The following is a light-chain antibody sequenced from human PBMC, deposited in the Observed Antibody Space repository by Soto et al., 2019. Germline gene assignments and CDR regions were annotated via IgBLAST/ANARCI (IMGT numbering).Light chain of an antibody. CDR3: QQYGSSPRT. CDR1: QTVTSNY. CDR2: GAS. Sequence: EIVLTQSPGTLSLSPGERATLSCRASQTVTSNYLAWYQQKPGQAPRLLIYGASGRATGIPDRFSGSGSGTDFTLTISRXEPEDFAVYYCQQYGSSPRTFGHGTKVDIK. V-gene: IGKV3-20*01. J-gene: IGKJ1*01.